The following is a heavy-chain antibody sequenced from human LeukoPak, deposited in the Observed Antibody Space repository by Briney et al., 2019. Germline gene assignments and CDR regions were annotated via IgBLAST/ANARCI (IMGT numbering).Heavy chain of an antibody. V-gene: IGHV3-49*04. D-gene: IGHD2-15*01. CDR1: GFTFGDYA. CDR3: TREDPDCSGGSCYSIDAFDI. Sequence: GRSLRLSCTASGFTFGDYAMSWVRQAPGKGLEWVGFIRSKAYGGTTEYAASVKGRFTISRDDSKSIAYLQMNSLKTEDTAVHYCTREDPDCSGGSCYSIDAFDIWGQGTMVTVSS. J-gene: IGHJ3*02. CDR2: IRSKAYGGTT.